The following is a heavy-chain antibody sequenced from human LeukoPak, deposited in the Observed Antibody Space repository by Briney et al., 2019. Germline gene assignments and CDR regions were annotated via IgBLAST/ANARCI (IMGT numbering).Heavy chain of an antibody. CDR1: GFTFSSYT. CDR3: AKMTGISLVRGVPDY. J-gene: IGHJ4*02. V-gene: IGHV3-48*01. CDR2: IDSSSNTI. Sequence: GGSLRLSCATSGFTFSSYTMNWVRQSPGKGLEWIAYIDSSSNTIYYADSVKGRFTISRDNSKNTLYLHMNTLRAEDTAVYYCAKMTGISLVRGVPDYWGQGTLVTVSS. D-gene: IGHD3-10*01.